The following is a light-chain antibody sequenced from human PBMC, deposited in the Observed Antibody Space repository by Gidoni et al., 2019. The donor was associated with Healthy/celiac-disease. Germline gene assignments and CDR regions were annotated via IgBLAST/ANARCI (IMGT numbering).Light chain of an antibody. Sequence: DIQMTQSPSSLSASVGDRVTITCRASQSISSYLNWYQQKPGKAPKLLIYAASSLQSGVPSRFSGSGSGTDCTLTISSLQPEDFATYYCQQSYSTLYSFXQXTKLEIK. J-gene: IGKJ2*03. CDR2: AAS. V-gene: IGKV1-39*01. CDR3: QQSYSTLYS. CDR1: QSISSY.